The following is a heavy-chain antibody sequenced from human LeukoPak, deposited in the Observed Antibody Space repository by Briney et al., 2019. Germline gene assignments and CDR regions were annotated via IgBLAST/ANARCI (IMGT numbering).Heavy chain of an antibody. Sequence: ASVKVSCKASGYTFTDYYIHWVRQAPGQGPEWMGWINCNAGDTETAQNFQDRVTMTRDTSITTIYMELSRLTSDDTAVYYCARGTPIAAVYPAFDYWGQGTLVTVSS. CDR2: INCNAGDT. V-gene: IGHV1-2*02. D-gene: IGHD6-13*01. CDR1: GYTFTDYY. CDR3: ARGTPIAAVYPAFDY. J-gene: IGHJ4*02.